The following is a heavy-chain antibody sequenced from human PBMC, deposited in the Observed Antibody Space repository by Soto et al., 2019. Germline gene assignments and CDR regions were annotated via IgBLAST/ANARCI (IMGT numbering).Heavy chain of an antibody. CDR2: ISAYNGNT. Sequence: QVQLVQSGAEVNKPGASVKVSCKASGYTFTSYGITWVRQAPGQGLEWLGWISAYNGNTNYAQKLQGRVTMTTDTSTSTAYMELRSLRSDDTAVYYCARDPNPYSVQHPADTRKVNYFNYWGQGTLVTVSS. V-gene: IGHV1-18*01. CDR3: ARDPNPYSVQHPADTRKVNYFNY. J-gene: IGHJ4*02. D-gene: IGHD3-16*01. CDR1: GYTFTSYG.